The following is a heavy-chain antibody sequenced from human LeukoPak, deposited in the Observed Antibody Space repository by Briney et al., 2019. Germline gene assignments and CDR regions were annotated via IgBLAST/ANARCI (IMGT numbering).Heavy chain of an antibody. CDR1: GYTFTGYY. Sequence: ASVKVSCKASGYTFTGYYMHWVRQATGQGLEWMGWMNPNSGNTGYAQKFQGRVTITRNTSISTAYMELSSLRSEDTAVYYCARSNKVFGVVSRLYYFDYWGQGTLVTVSS. CDR3: ARSNKVFGVVSRLYYFDY. D-gene: IGHD3-3*01. J-gene: IGHJ4*02. V-gene: IGHV1-8*03. CDR2: MNPNSGNT.